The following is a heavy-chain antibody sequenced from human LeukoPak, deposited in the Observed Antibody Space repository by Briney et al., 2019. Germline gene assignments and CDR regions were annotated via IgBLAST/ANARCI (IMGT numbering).Heavy chain of an antibody. V-gene: IGHV4-39*01. CDR3: ARQKWFGELFTRYFDY. CDR2: ISYSGST. Sequence: SETLSLTCVVSGGSISSTDYYWGWIRQPPGKGLEWIGSISYSGSTYYNLSLKSRISMSVDTSKNQFSLKLGSVTAADTAVYYCARQKWFGELFTRYFDYWGQGALVTVSS. CDR1: GGSISSTDYY. J-gene: IGHJ4*02. D-gene: IGHD3-10*01.